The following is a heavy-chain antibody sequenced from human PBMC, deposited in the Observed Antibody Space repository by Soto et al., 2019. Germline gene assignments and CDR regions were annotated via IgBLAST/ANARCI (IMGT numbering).Heavy chain of an antibody. CDR3: TTDSSSGWTHDY. V-gene: IGHV3-15*01. J-gene: IGHJ4*02. CDR2: IKSKTDGGTT. CDR1: GFTFSNAW. D-gene: IGHD6-19*01. Sequence: EVQLVESGGGLVKPGGSLRLSCAASGFTFSNAWMSWVRQAPGKGLEWVGRIKSKTDGGTTDYAAPVKGRFTISRDDSKNTLYLQMNSLKTEDTAVYYCTTDSSSGWTHDYWGQGTLVTVSS.